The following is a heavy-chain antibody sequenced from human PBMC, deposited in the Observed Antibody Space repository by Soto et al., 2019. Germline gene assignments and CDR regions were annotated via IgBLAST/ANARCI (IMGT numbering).Heavy chain of an antibody. Sequence: EEQLLESGGGLVQPGGSLRLSCAASGFSFSSYGMSWVRQAPGKGLEWVSGISGGGDSTYYADSVKGRFTISRDKSKNTLYLKMNSLRAEDTAVYYCARGQDDYGDSDVWFDPGGQGTLGSVAS. V-gene: IGHV3-23*01. J-gene: IGHJ5*02. CDR1: GFSFSSYG. CDR3: ARGQDDYGDSDVWFDP. D-gene: IGHD4-17*01. CDR2: ISGGGDST.